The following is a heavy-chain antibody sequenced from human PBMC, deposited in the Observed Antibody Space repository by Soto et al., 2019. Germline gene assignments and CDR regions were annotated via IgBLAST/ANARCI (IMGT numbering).Heavy chain of an antibody. CDR3: ARLNGYCISTNCQGYYGMDV. D-gene: IGHD2-2*03. J-gene: IGHJ6*02. CDR2: IYSSENT. Sequence: PSETLSLTCTVSGGSVSSSSYSWGWIRQSPGKGLEWIGTIYSSENTYYNPSLLSRVTISVDTSKNEFSLRLSSVTAADTAVYYCARLNGYCISTNCQGYYGMDVWGQGTTVTVSS. CDR1: GGSVSSSSYS. V-gene: IGHV4-39*01.